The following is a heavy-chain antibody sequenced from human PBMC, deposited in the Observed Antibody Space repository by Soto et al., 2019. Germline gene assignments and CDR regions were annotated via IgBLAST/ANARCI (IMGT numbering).Heavy chain of an antibody. J-gene: IGHJ6*02. V-gene: IGHV3-33*01. CDR2: IWYDGSNK. D-gene: IGHD2-2*01. CDR1: GFTFSSYG. CDR3: ARDWLRLLSDYYYGMDV. Sequence: QVQLVESGGGVVQPGTSLRLSCAASGFTFSSYGMHWVRQAPGKGLEWVAVIWYDGSNKYYADSVKGRFTISRDNSKNTLYLQMNSLRAEDTAVYYCARDWLRLLSDYYYGMDVWGQGTTVTVSS.